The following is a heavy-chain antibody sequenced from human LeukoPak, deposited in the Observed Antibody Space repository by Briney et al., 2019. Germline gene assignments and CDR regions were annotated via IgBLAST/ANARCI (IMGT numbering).Heavy chain of an antibody. D-gene: IGHD1-26*01. CDR1: GGSISSYY. V-gene: IGHV4-59*01. CDR2: VSHSGTT. CDR3: ARDRSGSLLGA. Sequence: PSETLSLTCTVSGGSISSYYWSWIRQPPGKGLEWIGFVSHSGTTNYNPSLESRVTISVDTSKNQLSLTLTSVTAADTAVYYCARDRSGSLLGAWGQGTLVTVSS. J-gene: IGHJ4*02.